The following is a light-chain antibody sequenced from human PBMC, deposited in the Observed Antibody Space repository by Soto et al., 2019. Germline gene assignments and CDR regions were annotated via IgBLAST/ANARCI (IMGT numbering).Light chain of an antibody. J-gene: IGKJ2*01. V-gene: IGKV1-39*01. CDR1: QTIGIY. CDR2: AAS. CDR3: QQSYSTPPYT. Sequence: DIQMTQSPSSLSASVGDRVTITCRASQTIGIYLSWYQQKRGKAPNLLIYAASSLQSGAPSRFSGSGSGADFTLTISSLQPEDFATYYCQQSYSTPPYTFGQGTKLEIK.